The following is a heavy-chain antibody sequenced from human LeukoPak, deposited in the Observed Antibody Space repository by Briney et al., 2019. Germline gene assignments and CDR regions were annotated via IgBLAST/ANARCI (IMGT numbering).Heavy chain of an antibody. J-gene: IGHJ6*03. V-gene: IGHV4-34*01. CDR3: ARASYCSGGSCSYDCYYYMDV. D-gene: IGHD2-15*01. Sequence: PSETLSLTCAVYGGSFSGYYWSWIRQPPGKGLEWIGEINHSGSTNYNPSLKSRVTISVDTSKNQFSLKLSSVTAADTAVYYCARASYCSGGSCSYDCYYYMDVWGKGTTVTVSS. CDR1: GGSFSGYY. CDR2: INHSGST.